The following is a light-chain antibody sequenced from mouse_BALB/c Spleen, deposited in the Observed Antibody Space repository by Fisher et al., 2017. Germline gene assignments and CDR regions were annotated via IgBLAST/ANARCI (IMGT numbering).Light chain of an antibody. Sequence: IVMTQSPAIMSASPGEKVTMTCSASSSVSYMYWYQQKPGSSPRLLIYDTSKLASGVPARFSGSGSGTSYSLTISSMEAEDAATYYCQQWSSNPRTFGGGTKLEIK. CDR3: QQWSSNPRT. CDR1: SSVSY. J-gene: IGKJ1*01. CDR2: DTS. V-gene: IGKV4-55*01.